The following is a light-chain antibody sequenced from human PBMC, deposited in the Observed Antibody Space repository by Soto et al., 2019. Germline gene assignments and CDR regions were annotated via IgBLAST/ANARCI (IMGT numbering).Light chain of an antibody. CDR2: DAS. J-gene: IGKJ1*01. Sequence: ETVLTQSPATLSLSPGERATLSCRASRSVGRSLAWYQQKPGQAPRLLIYDASNRATGIPARFSGSGSGTDFTLTISSLEPEDFAVYYCQQYVTSSPRTFGQGTKVEIK. CDR1: RSVGRS. V-gene: IGKV3-11*01. CDR3: QQYVTSSPRT.